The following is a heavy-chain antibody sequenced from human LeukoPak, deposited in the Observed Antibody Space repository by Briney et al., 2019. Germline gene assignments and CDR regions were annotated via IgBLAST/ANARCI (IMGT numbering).Heavy chain of an antibody. Sequence: GGSLRLSCAASGFTFSSYSMNWVRQAPGKGLEWVSSITSSSSYIYYADSVKGGFTISRDNAKNSLYMQMNSLRAEDTAVYYCARMCTSCYAEYFQHWGQGTLVTVSS. CDR2: ITSSSSYI. D-gene: IGHD2-2*01. CDR1: GFTFSSYS. CDR3: ARMCTSCYAEYFQH. J-gene: IGHJ1*01. V-gene: IGHV3-21*01.